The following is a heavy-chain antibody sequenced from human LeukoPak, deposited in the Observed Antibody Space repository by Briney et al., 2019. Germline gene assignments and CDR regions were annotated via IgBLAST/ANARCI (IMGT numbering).Heavy chain of an antibody. V-gene: IGHV4-34*01. CDR2: INHSGST. CDR1: GGSFSGYY. J-gene: IGHJ4*02. CDR3: ARVDTAMVTGFGFDY. D-gene: IGHD5-18*01. Sequence: SETLSLTCAVYGGSFSGYYWSWIRQPPGKGLEWIGEINHSGSTDYNPSLKSRVTISVDTSKNQFSLKLSSVTAADTAVYYCARVDTAMVTGFGFDYWGQGTLVTVSS.